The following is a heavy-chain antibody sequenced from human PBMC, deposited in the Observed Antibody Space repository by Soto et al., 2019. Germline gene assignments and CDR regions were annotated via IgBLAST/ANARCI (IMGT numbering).Heavy chain of an antibody. J-gene: IGHJ5*02. D-gene: IGHD3-10*01. V-gene: IGHV4-34*01. CDR1: GGSFSGYY. Sequence: PSETLSLTCAVYGGSFSGYYWSWIRQPPGKGLEWIGEINHSGSTNYNPSLKSRVTISVDTSKNQFSLKLSSVTAADTAVYYCVRLSITYYYGSGSYLGWFDPWGQGTLVTVSS. CDR3: VRLSITYYYGSGSYLGWFDP. CDR2: INHSGST.